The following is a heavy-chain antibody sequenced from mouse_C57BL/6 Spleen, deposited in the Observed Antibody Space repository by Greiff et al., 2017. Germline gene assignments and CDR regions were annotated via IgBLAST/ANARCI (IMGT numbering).Heavy chain of an antibody. CDR2: IWTGGDT. Sequence: QVQLKESGPGLVAPSQSLSITCTVSGFSLTSYAISWVRQPPGKGLEWLGVIWTGGDTNYNSALKSRLSISKDNSKSQVFLKMNSLQTDDTARYYCARKSNYFDYWGQGTTLTVSS. V-gene: IGHV2-9-1*01. CDR1: GFSLTSYA. D-gene: IGHD5-1*01. CDR3: ARKSNYFDY. J-gene: IGHJ2*01.